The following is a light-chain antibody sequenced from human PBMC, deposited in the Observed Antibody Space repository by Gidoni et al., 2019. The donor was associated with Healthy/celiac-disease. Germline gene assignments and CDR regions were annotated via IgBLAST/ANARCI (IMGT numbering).Light chain of an antibody. V-gene: IGLV2-14*01. J-gene: IGLJ2*01. CDR1: SSDVGGYNY. CDR3: SSYTSSSTLEGV. Sequence: SALTQPAPLSGSPGPSIPTSCTGTSSDVGGYNYVSWYHQHPGKAPKLTIYDVSNRPSGVSNRFSGSKSGNTASLTISGLQAEDEADYYCSSYTSSSTLEGVFGGGTKLTVL. CDR2: DVS.